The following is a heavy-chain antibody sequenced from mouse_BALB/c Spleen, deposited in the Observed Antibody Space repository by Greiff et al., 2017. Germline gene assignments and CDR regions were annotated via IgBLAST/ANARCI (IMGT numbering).Heavy chain of an antibody. Sequence: EVQLVESGGGLVKPGGSLKLSCAASGFTFSSYAMSWVRQTPEKRLEWVASISSGGSTYYPDSVKGRFTISRDNARNILYLQMSSLRSEDTAMYYCARGYDGFAYWGQGTLVTVSA. CDR1: GFTFSSYA. CDR3: ARGYDGFAY. CDR2: ISSGGST. J-gene: IGHJ3*01. V-gene: IGHV5-6-5*01. D-gene: IGHD2-14*01.